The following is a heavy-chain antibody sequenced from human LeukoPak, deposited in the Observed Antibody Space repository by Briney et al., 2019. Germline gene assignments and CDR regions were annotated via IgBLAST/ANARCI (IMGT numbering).Heavy chain of an antibody. J-gene: IGHJ4*02. CDR2: ISYDGSNK. Sequence: PGRSLTLSCAASGLTFSSYAMHWVRQAPGKGLEWVAVISYDGSNKYYADSVKGRFTISRDNSENTLYLQMNSLRAEDTAVYYCASDIAAEASWYWGQGTLVTVSS. D-gene: IGHD6-13*01. V-gene: IGHV3-30-3*01. CDR1: GLTFSSYA. CDR3: ASDIAAEASWY.